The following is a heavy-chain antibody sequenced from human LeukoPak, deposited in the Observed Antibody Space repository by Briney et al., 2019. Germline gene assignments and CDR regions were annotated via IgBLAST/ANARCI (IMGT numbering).Heavy chain of an antibody. CDR1: GGSFSGYY. CDR3: ARVSGDYSSDY. J-gene: IGHJ4*02. Sequence: PSETLSLTCAVYGGSFSGYYWSWIRQPPGKGLEWIGEINHSGSTNYNPSLKSRVTISVDTSKNQFSLKLSSVTAADTAVYYCARVSGDYSSDYWGQGTLVTVSS. CDR2: INHSGST. V-gene: IGHV4-34*01. D-gene: IGHD4-17*01.